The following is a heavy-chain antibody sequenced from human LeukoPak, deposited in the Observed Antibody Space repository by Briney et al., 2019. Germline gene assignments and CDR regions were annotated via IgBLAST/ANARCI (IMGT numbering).Heavy chain of an antibody. CDR3: ARDLWYFDY. Sequence: SSETLSLTCAVYGGSFSGYYWSWIRQPPGKGLGWIGEINHSGSTYYNPSLKSRVTISVDTSKNQFSLKLSSVTAADTAVYYCARDLWYFDYWGQGTLVTVSP. J-gene: IGHJ4*02. CDR1: GGSFSGYY. CDR2: INHSGST. V-gene: IGHV4-34*01. D-gene: IGHD2-21*01.